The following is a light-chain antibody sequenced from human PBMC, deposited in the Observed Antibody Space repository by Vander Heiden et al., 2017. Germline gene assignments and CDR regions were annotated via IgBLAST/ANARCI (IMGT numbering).Light chain of an antibody. J-gene: IGLJ2*01. CDR3: VLYMGSGISV. V-gene: IGLV8-61*01. CDR1: SGSVSTNYY. Sequence: QTVVTQEPSLSVSPGGTVTLTCGLSSGSVSTNYYPSWYQQTPGQSPRTLIYSTNTRSSGVPDRFSGSILGNTAALTITGAQADDESDYYCVLYMGSGISVFGGGTKLTVL. CDR2: STN.